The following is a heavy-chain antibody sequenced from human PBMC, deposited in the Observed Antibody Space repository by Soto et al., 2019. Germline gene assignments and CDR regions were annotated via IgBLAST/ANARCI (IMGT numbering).Heavy chain of an antibody. CDR1: GYTFNSYG. CDR2: ISAINGNT. J-gene: IGHJ6*02. CDR3: ARDINYAMDV. V-gene: IGHV1-18*01. Sequence: QGQLVHSGAEVKKPGASVKVSCKASGYTFNSYGISWVRQAPGQGLEWMGWISAINGNTNYAQDFQDRVTMTTDTSTSTAYMELRSLRSDDTAVYYCARDINYAMDVWGQGTTVTVSS.